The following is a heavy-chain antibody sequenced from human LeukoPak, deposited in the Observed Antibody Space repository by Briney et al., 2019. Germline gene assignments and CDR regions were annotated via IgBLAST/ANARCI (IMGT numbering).Heavy chain of an antibody. J-gene: IGHJ4*02. V-gene: IGHV3-7*01. CDR3: ARLIGTTNFDY. CDR1: GFTFSNNW. CDR2: IKGVGSEK. Sequence: GGSLRLSCAASGFTFSNNWMSWVRQAPGKGLEWVANIKGVGSEKYYVDSVKGRFTISRDNAKNSLYLQMNSLRAEDTAVYYCARLIGTTNFDYWGQGTLVTVSS. D-gene: IGHD1-7*01.